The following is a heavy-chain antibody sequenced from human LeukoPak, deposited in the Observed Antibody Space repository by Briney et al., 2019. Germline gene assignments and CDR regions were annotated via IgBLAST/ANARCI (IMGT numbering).Heavy chain of an antibody. J-gene: IGHJ4*02. CDR1: RTTSTSTV. CDR2: IRSITNSYAT. V-gene: IGHV3-73*01. Sequence: PAQSLTPSSIATRTTSTSTVTNCVSPAATKWLAWAGRIRSITNSYATAYAAPVKRRFTISRDNSKNTAYLQMNSLKTEATAVYYCTRTLSRAGYTSSGNFDYWGQGTLVTVSS. CDR3: TRTLSRAGYTSSGNFDY. D-gene: IGHD5-24*01.